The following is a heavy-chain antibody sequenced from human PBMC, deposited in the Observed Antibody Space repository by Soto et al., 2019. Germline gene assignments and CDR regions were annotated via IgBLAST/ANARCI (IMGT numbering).Heavy chain of an antibody. Sequence: WETLSLTCVVYGESFGGFYWSWVRQSPVKGLEWIGEISQTETTAYSPSLKSRVSISADTSKKQFSLTLTSVTAADTAVYYCVHSPNVAVDHWGHGTLVTVYS. D-gene: IGHD2-15*01. CDR2: ISQTETT. CDR1: GESFGGFY. V-gene: IGHV4-34*01. CDR3: VHSPNVAVDH. J-gene: IGHJ4*01.